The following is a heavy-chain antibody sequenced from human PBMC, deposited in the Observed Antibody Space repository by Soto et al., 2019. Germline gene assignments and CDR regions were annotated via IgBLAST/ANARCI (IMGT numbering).Heavy chain of an antibody. CDR1: GVSISSGNW. J-gene: IGHJ4*02. Sequence: PSETLSLTCAVSGVSISSGNWWTWVRQTPQRGLEYIGEIFHDGTANYYPSFEGRVAISVDTSKNQFSLKLTSVTAADTAIYFCARLVYDTRLNYMYFDFWGQGALVTVS. D-gene: IGHD2-8*01. CDR3: ARLVYDTRLNYMYFDF. V-gene: IGHV4-4*02. CDR2: IFHDGTA.